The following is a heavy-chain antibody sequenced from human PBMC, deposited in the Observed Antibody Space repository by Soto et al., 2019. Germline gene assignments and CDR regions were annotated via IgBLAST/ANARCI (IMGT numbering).Heavy chain of an antibody. V-gene: IGHV1-18*01. J-gene: IGHJ4*02. D-gene: IGHD2-15*01. CDR2: ISAYNGNT. Sequence: ASVKVSCKASGYTFTSYGISWVRQAPGQGLEWMGWISAYNGNTNYAQKFQGRVTLTTDTSTSTAYMELRSLRSDDTAVYYCARGPFSGALAPPPILPFDQWGRGTQVTVSS. CDR1: GYTFTSYG. CDR3: ARGPFSGALAPPPILPFDQ.